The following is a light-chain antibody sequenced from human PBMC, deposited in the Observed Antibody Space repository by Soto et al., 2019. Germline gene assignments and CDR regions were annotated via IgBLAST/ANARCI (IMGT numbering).Light chain of an antibody. Sequence: QSVLTQPPSASGTPGQSVTVSCSGSSSNIGRANVNWYQQVPGKAPKLLIYATNRRPSGVPDRFSGSKSGTSASLAISGLQSDDEADYDCAGWDDSLKGWVFGGGTKVTVL. J-gene: IGLJ3*02. CDR1: SSNIGRAN. CDR3: AGWDDSLKGWV. CDR2: ATN. V-gene: IGLV1-44*01.